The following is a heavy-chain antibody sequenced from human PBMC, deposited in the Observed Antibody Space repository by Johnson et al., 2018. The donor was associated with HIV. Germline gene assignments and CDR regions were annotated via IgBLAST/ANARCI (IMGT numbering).Heavy chain of an antibody. V-gene: IGHV3-15*01. J-gene: IGHJ3*02. D-gene: IGHD1-26*01. Sequence: VQLVESGGGLVKPGGSLRLSCAASGFTFSDAWLNWVRQTPGKGLEWVGRIKSRTDGGTTDYAAPVKGRFTISRDDSNNTLYLQMNSLKTEDTALYYCNTDRVDGGGSYYNAFDIWGQGTMVTVSS. CDR2: IKSRTDGGTT. CDR1: GFTFSDAW. CDR3: NTDRVDGGGSYYNAFDI.